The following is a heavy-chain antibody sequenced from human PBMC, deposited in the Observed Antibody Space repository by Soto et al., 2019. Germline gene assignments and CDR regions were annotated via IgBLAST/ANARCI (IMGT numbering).Heavy chain of an antibody. V-gene: IGHV1-2*02. J-gene: IGHJ1*01. CDR2: INPNSGGT. CDR1: GYTFTGYY. CDR3: ARDLGIQLWLRYFQN. Sequence: EASVKVSCKASGYTFTGYYMHWVRQAPGQGLEWMGWINPNSGGTNYAQKFQGRVTMTRDTSISTAYMELSRLRSDDTAVYYCARDLGIQLWLRYFQNWGQGNLVTVS. D-gene: IGHD5-18*01.